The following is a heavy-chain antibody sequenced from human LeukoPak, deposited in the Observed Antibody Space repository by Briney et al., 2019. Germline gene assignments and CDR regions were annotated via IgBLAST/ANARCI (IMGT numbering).Heavy chain of an antibody. D-gene: IGHD2-2*01. CDR2: IYSADNT. Sequence: PGGSLRLSCAASGFTVSSNYMSWVRQAPGKGLEWVSVIYSADNTYYADSVKGRFTISRDNSKNTLYLQMNSLRAEDTAVYYCARDWGYCSSATCHVFDYWGQGTLVTVSS. CDR3: ARDWGYCSSATCHVFDY. CDR1: GFTVSSNY. J-gene: IGHJ4*02. V-gene: IGHV3-53*01.